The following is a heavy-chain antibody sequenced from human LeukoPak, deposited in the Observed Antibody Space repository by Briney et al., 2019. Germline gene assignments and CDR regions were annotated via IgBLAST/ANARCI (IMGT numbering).Heavy chain of an antibody. CDR2: IYYSGST. CDR3: ARQQWLEQDAFDI. V-gene: IGHV4-61*01. Sequence: SETLSLTCTVSGGSISSGNYYWSWLRQHPGKGLEWIGYIYYSGSTNYNPSLKSRVTISVDTSKNQFSLKLSSVTAADTAVYYCARQQWLEQDAFDIWGQGTMITVSS. CDR1: GGSISSGNYY. D-gene: IGHD6-19*01. J-gene: IGHJ3*02.